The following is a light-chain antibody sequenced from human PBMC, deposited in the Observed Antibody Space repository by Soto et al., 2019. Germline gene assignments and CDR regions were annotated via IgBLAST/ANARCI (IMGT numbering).Light chain of an antibody. V-gene: IGKV1D-16*01. CDR1: QGVNIW. Sequence: DIQMTQSPSSLSASVGDRVTITCRASQGVNIWLAWYQQKPEKAPKPLIFDASRLQSGVPTRFSGSGSGTHFTLTISSLQPEDFATYYCQQYNSYPLSFGGGTQVEI. J-gene: IGKJ4*01. CDR2: DAS. CDR3: QQYNSYPLS.